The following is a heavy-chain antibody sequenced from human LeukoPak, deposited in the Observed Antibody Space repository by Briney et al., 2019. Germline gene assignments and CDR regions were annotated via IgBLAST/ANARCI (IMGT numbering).Heavy chain of an antibody. V-gene: IGHV4-30-2*01. CDR1: GDSISSGGYS. Sequence: PSQTLSLTCAVFGDSISSGGYSWSWIRQPPGKGLEWIGYIYHSGSTYYNPSLKSRVIISVDRSKNQFSLKLSSVTAADTAVYYCARARNWRGEEVDPWGQGTLVTVSS. D-gene: IGHD1-14*01. CDR3: ARARNWRGEEVDP. CDR2: IYHSGST. J-gene: IGHJ5*02.